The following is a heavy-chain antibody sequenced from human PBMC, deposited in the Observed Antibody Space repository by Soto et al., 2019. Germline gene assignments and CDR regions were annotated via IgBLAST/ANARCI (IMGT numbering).Heavy chain of an antibody. Sequence: QVQLVQSGAEVKKPGSSVKVSCKASGGTFSSDAISWVRQAPGQGLEWMGGIIPIFGTANYAQKFQGRVTITADESTSTAYMELSSLRSEDTAVYYCASFVCSGGSCYSARPHWGQGTLVTVSS. CDR2: IIPIFGTA. CDR1: GGTFSSDA. CDR3: ASFVCSGGSCYSARPH. J-gene: IGHJ4*02. V-gene: IGHV1-69*12. D-gene: IGHD2-15*01.